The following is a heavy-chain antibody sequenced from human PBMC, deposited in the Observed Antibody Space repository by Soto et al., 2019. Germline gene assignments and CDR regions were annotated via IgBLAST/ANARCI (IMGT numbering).Heavy chain of an antibody. D-gene: IGHD3-16*01. J-gene: IGHJ6*02. CDR3: AGHDGARFYGMDV. Sequence: QLQLQESGPGLVKPSETLSLTCSVSGSSIITSYYWGWIRQPPGKGLEWIGSAYYSGSTYYNTSLKSRVTIFVDTSKSQFSRMLGSVTAADTAVYYCAGHDGARFYGMDVWGQGTTVTVSS. V-gene: IGHV4-39*01. CDR1: GSSIITSYY. CDR2: AYYSGST.